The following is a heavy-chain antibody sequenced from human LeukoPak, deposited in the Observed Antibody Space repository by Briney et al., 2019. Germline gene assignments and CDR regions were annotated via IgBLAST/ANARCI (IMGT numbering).Heavy chain of an antibody. CDR3: AKADIVVVPAARYFDH. Sequence: GGSLRLSCAASGFTFSSYAMSWVRQAPGKGLEWVSAISGSGGSTYYADSVKGRFTISRDNSKNTLYLQMNSLRAEDTAVYYCAKADIVVVPAARYFDHWGQGALVTVSS. CDR2: ISGSGGST. D-gene: IGHD2-2*01. J-gene: IGHJ4*02. CDR1: GFTFSSYA. V-gene: IGHV3-23*01.